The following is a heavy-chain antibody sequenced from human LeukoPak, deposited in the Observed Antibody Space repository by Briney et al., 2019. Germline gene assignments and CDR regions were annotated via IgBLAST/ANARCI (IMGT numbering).Heavy chain of an antibody. J-gene: IGHJ2*01. CDR2: IYYSGST. CDR1: GGSISSYY. D-gene: IGHD6-13*01. V-gene: IGHV4-59*08. CDR3: ARMRSGSSWHNEYMSWYFDL. Sequence: ASETLSLTCTVSGGSISSYYWSWIRQPPGKGLEWIGYIYYSGSTNYNPSLKSRVTISVDTSKNQFSLKLSSVTAADTAVYYCARMRSGSSWHNEYMSWYFDLWGRGTLVTVSS.